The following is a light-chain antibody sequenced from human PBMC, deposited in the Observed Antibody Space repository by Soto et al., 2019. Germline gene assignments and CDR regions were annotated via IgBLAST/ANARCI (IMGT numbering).Light chain of an antibody. CDR3: QAWDSSTEV. CDR2: QDS. Sequence: SYELTQPPSVSVSPGQTASITCSGDKLGDKYACWYQQKPGQSPVLVIYQDSKRPSGIPERFSGSNSGNTATLTIRGTQAMDEADYYCQAWDSSTEVFGTGTKLTVL. CDR1: KLGDKY. J-gene: IGLJ1*01. V-gene: IGLV3-1*01.